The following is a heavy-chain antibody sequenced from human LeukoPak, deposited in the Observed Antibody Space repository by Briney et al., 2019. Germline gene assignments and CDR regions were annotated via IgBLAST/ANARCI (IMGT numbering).Heavy chain of an antibody. CDR3: ARHRGGYCSGETCYTPGDY. J-gene: IGHJ4*02. CDR1: GYSFTSYW. CDR2: IYPGDSDT. V-gene: IGHV5-51*01. Sequence: GESLKISCKGSGYSFTSYWNGWVRQMPGKGLEWMGIIYPGDSDTRYSPSFQGQVTISADKSIDTAYLQWSSLKASDTAIYYCARHRGGYCSGETCYTPGDYWGQGTLVTVSS. D-gene: IGHD2-15*01.